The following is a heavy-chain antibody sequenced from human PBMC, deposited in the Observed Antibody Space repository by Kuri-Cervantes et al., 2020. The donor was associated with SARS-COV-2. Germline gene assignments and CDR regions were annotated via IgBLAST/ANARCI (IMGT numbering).Heavy chain of an antibody. D-gene: IGHD3-22*01. J-gene: IGHJ4*02. V-gene: IGHV4-59*11. CDR3: TKAGNDNSGYYYSFDF. CDR1: AGSISSHY. CDR2: VYSSGST. Sequence: SETPSLTSTVSAGSISSHYWSWIRQLPGKGLGWIGYVYSSGSTNYSPSLKSRVAMSVDTSKNQFTLKLTSVTPADTAVYYCTKAGNDNSGYYYSFDFWGQGTLVTVSS.